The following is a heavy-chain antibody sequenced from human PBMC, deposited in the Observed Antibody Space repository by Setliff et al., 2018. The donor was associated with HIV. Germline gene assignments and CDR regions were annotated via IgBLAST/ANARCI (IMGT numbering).Heavy chain of an antibody. D-gene: IGHD3-3*01. CDR1: GGSISSSSYY. V-gene: IGHV4-39*07. CDR3: ARGGGYNFWSGSSWFDP. Sequence: SETLSLTCTVSGGSISSSSYYWGWIRQPPGKGLEWIGSIYHSGSTYYNPSLKGRLTISVDTSKYQFSLKLSSVTAADTAVYYCARGGGYNFWSGSSWFDPWGQGILVTVSS. CDR2: IYHSGST. J-gene: IGHJ5*02.